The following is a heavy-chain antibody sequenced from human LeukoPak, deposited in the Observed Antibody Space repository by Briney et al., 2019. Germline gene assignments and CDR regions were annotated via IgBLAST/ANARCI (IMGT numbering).Heavy chain of an antibody. CDR2: IYSGGGT. CDR3: ARSRGTFFPHDY. D-gene: IGHD3-10*01. J-gene: IGHJ4*02. V-gene: IGHV3-66*01. CDR1: VFTLCSKY. Sequence: GGSLRLSCAVSVFTLCSKYMCGVRQAPGKGLEWVSVIYSGGGTYYADSVKGRFTISRDNSKNTVYLQMNSLRVEDTAVYYCARSRGTFFPHDYWGQGTLVTVTS.